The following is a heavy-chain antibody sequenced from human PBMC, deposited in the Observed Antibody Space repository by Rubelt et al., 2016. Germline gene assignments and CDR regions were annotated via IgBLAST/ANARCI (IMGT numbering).Heavy chain of an antibody. CDR1: GYSFTSYW. CDR2: IYPGDSDT. CDR3: ARHRDSRGYYLSFFQH. Sequence: EVQLVQSGAEVKKPGESLKISCKGSGYSFTSYWIGWVRQMPGKGLEWMGIIYPGDSDTRYSPSFQGQVTISADKSISPTYLHWSSRRASDTAMYYCARHRDSRGYYLSFFQHWGQGTLVTVSS. J-gene: IGHJ1*01. D-gene: IGHD3-22*01. V-gene: IGHV5-51*01.